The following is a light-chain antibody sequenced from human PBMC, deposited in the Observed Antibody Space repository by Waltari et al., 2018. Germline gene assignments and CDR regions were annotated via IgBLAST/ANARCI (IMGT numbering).Light chain of an antibody. CDR1: PGIRNE. Sequence: AIQTTQSPSSLSASVGDKVTITCRASPGIRNELGWYQQKPGKAPKLLIYAASSLQSGVPSRFSGSGYGTDFTLSISSLQPEDFATYYCLQDSNYPRTFGQGTKLELK. V-gene: IGKV1-6*01. J-gene: IGKJ2*01. CDR3: LQDSNYPRT. CDR2: AAS.